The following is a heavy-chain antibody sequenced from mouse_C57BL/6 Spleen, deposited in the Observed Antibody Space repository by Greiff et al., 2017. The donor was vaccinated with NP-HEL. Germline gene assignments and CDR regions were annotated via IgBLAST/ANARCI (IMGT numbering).Heavy chain of an antibody. Sequence: EVMLVESGGGLVQPGGSVSLSCAASGFTFTDYYMSWVRQPPGKALEWLGFIRNKANGYTTEYSASVKGRFTISRDNSQSIPYLQMNALRDEDSATYYCARSPTGTSWFADWGQGTLVTVSA. CDR3: ARSPTGTSWFAD. D-gene: IGHD4-1*02. CDR1: GFTFTDYY. J-gene: IGHJ3*01. V-gene: IGHV7-3*01. CDR2: IRNKANGYTT.